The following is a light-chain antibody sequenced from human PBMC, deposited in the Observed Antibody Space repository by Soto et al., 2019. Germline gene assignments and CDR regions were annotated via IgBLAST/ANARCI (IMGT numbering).Light chain of an antibody. V-gene: IGKV3-20*01. Sequence: EIVLTHSPGTLSLSPGERATLSCRASQSGSSSYLAWYQQKPGQAPRLLIHGASSRATGISDRFSGSGSGTDFTLTISRLEPEDFALYYCQQYGSSPLTFGGGTKVDIK. J-gene: IGKJ4*01. CDR3: QQYGSSPLT. CDR2: GAS. CDR1: QSGSSSY.